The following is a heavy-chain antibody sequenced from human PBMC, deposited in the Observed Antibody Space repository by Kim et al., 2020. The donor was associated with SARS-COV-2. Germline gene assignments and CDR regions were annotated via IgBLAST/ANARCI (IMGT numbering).Heavy chain of an antibody. Sequence: GGSLRLSCAASGFSFSNYWMNWVRQAPGKGLEWVSDTSQSGSEKYYVGSVKGRFTISRDNAKNSLYLQMNSLRAEDTALYYCVRDGSGSYWRSCYFWGEGPRVPVSS. CDR3: VRDGSGSYWRSCYF. CDR2: TSQSGSEK. CDR1: GFSFSNYW. V-gene: IGHV3-7*01. D-gene: IGHD3-10*01. J-gene: IGHJ4*02.